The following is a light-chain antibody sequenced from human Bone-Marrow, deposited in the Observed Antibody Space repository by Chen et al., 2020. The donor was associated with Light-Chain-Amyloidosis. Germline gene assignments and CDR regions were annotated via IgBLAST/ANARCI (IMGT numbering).Light chain of an antibody. V-gene: IGLV3-25*03. CDR2: RDT. J-gene: IGLJ2*01. CDR3: QSADSGGTYELI. Sequence: SYELTQPPSVSVSPGQTARITCSGDDLPTKYAYWYQQKPGQAPVLVIHRDTEGPSGISEILSGSSAGKTATLTISGVQAEDEGDYHCQSADSGGTYELIFRGGTKLTVL. CDR1: DLPTKY.